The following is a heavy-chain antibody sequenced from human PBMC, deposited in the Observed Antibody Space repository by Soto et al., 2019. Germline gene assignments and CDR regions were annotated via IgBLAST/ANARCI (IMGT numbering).Heavy chain of an antibody. CDR3: AKDHPSNVDTALFDY. J-gene: IGHJ4*02. D-gene: IGHD5-18*01. CDR1: GFTFSSYA. Sequence: PGGSLRLSCAASGFTFSSYAMSWVRLAPGKGLEWVSAISGSGGSTYYADSVKGRFTISRDNSKNTLYLQMNSLRAEDTAVYYCAKDHPSNVDTALFDYWGQGTLVTVSS. V-gene: IGHV3-23*01. CDR2: ISGSGGST.